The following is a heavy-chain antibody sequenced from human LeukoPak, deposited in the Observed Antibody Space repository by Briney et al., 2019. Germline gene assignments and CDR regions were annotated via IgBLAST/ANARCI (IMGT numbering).Heavy chain of an antibody. D-gene: IGHD6-13*01. CDR1: GYTFTSYG. CDR3: ARCLEQQLGGNYYYYYGMDV. CDR2: ISAYNGNT. V-gene: IGHV1-18*01. J-gene: IGHJ6*02. Sequence: GASVKVSCKASGYTFTSYGISWVRQAPGQGLEWMGWISAYNGNTNYAQKLQGRVTMTTDTSTSTAYMELRSLRSDDTAVYYCARCLEQQLGGNYYYYYGMDVWGQGTTVTVSS.